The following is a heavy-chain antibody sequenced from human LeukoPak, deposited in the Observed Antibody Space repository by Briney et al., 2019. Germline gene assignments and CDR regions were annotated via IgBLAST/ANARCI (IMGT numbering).Heavy chain of an antibody. CDR2: IHYSGST. J-gene: IGHJ4*02. CDR1: GDSISSSY. Sequence: SETLSLTCTVSGDSISSSYWSWIRQPPEKALEWIGYIHYSGSTKYNPSLKSRVTISADTSKNQFSLKLSSVTAADTAVYYCARGQEGDYWGQGTLVTVPS. CDR3: ARGQEGDY. V-gene: IGHV4-59*01.